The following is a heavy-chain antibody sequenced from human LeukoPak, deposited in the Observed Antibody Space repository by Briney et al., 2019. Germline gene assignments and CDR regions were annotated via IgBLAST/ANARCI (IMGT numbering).Heavy chain of an antibody. D-gene: IGHD6-6*01. CDR2: ITTSDGNT. J-gene: IGHJ4*02. CDR3: AKRPF. Sequence: PGGSLRLSCAASGFTLSSYTMSWVRQAPGKGLEWVSTITTSDGNTYYADSVKGRFTVSRDNSKNTLFLQMNSLRAEDTAVYYCAKRPFWGQGTLVTVSS. V-gene: IGHV3-23*01. CDR1: GFTLSSYT.